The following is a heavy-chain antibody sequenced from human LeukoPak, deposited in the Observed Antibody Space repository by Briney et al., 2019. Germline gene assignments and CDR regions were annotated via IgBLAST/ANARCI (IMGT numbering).Heavy chain of an antibody. CDR2: INSDGSTT. Sequence: GGSLRLSCAASGFTFSSHWMHWVRQAPGKGLVWVSRINSDGSTTTYADSVKGRFTIARDNVMNKVYLQMNSLSADDTGVYFCARGMTTLTTPDYWGQGTLVTVSS. V-gene: IGHV3-74*01. J-gene: IGHJ4*02. CDR3: ARGMTTLTTPDY. CDR1: GFTFSSHW. D-gene: IGHD4-17*01.